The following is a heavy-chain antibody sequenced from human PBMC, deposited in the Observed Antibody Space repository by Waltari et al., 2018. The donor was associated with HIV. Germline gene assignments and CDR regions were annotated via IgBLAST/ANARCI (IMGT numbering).Heavy chain of an antibody. J-gene: IGHJ2*01. CDR2: MYNSGST. CDR1: GYSISSGYY. D-gene: IGHD7-27*01. CDR3: ARRSGEYWYFDL. V-gene: IGHV4-38-2*02. Sequence: QVQLQESGPGLVKPSETLSLTCTVSGYSISSGYYWGWIRQPPGKGLEWIGSMYNSGSTYYNPSLKSRVTMSVDTSKNQFSLKLSSVTAADTAVYYCARRSGEYWYFDLWGRGTLVTVSS.